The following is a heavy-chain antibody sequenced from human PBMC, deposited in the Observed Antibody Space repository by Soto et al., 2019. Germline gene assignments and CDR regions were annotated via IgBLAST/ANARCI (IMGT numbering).Heavy chain of an antibody. CDR1: GLTLSNYA. V-gene: IGHV3-30-3*01. J-gene: IGHJ4*02. D-gene: IGHD6-19*01. CDR3: ARVTKAVAADY. Sequence: PGGSLRLSCAASGLTLSNYAMHWVRQAPGKGLEWVAVISYDGSNRYYADSVKGRFTISRDNSKNTLYLQMNSLRAEDTAVYYCARVTKAVAADYWGQGTLVPVSS. CDR2: ISYDGSNR.